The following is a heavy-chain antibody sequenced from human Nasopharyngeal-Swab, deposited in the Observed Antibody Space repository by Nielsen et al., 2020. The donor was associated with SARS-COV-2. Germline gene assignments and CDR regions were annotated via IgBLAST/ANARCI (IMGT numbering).Heavy chain of an antibody. Sequence: WIRQPPGKGMEWIGSIYYSGSTYYHPSLKSRVTISVDTSKNQFSLKLSSVTAADTAVYYCARHLSHDYGDPETYYYFDYWGQGTLVTVSS. J-gene: IGHJ4*02. CDR2: IYYSGST. V-gene: IGHV4-39*01. D-gene: IGHD4-17*01. CDR3: ARHLSHDYGDPETYYYFDY.